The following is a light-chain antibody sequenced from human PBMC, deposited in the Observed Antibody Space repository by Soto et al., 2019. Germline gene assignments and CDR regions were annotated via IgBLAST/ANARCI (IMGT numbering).Light chain of an antibody. Sequence: PGERATLSCRASQSVGNNFAWYQQKPGQAPRLLIFAASTRATGVPARFSGSGSGTEFTLIISSLQSEDFGVYYCQQYGDWPLTFGGGAKVEIE. V-gene: IGKV3-15*01. CDR2: AAS. CDR1: QSVGNN. CDR3: QQYGDWPLT. J-gene: IGKJ4*01.